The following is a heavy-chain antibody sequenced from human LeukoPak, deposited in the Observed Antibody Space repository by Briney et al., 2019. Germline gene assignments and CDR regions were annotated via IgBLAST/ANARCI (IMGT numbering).Heavy chain of an antibody. V-gene: IGHV1-46*01. J-gene: IGHJ3*02. Sequence: ASVKVSCKASGYTFTSYYMHWVRQAPGQGLEWMGIINPSGGSTSYAQKFQGRVTMTRDMSTSTVYMELSSLRSEDTAVYYCARDSIFGVVTEHAFDIWGQGTMDTVSS. CDR3: ARDSIFGVVTEHAFDI. D-gene: IGHD3-3*01. CDR2: INPSGGST. CDR1: GYTFTSYY.